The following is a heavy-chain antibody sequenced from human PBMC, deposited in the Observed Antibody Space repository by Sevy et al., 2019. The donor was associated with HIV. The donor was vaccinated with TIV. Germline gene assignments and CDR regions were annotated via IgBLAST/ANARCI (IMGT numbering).Heavy chain of an antibody. Sequence: SETLSLTCAVYGGSFSGYYWSWIRQPPGKGLEWIGEINHSGSTNYNPSLKSRVTKSVDTSKNQFSLKLSSVTAADTAVYYCARQTLGYSGDYWGQGTLVTVSS. CDR3: ARQTLGYSGDY. D-gene: IGHD3-22*01. CDR2: INHSGST. J-gene: IGHJ4*02. CDR1: GGSFSGYY. V-gene: IGHV4-34*01.